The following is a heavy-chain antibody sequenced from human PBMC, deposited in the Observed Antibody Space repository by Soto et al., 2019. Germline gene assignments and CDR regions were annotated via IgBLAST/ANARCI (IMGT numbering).Heavy chain of an antibody. J-gene: IGHJ4*01. CDR2: IDHSGST. CDR1: GGSFSGYY. V-gene: IGHV4-34*01. D-gene: IGHD3-10*01. CDR3: ARGEGSGSTKGLIDY. Sequence: SETLSLTCAVYGGSFSGYYWTWIRQPPGKGLEWIGEIDHSGSTNDNPSLRSRLAISVDTSKNQFSLRLTSVTAADTALYFCARGEGSGSTKGLIDYGGHGNLVTVSS.